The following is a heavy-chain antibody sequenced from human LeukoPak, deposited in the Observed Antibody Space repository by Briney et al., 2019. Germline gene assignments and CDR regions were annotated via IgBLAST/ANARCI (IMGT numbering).Heavy chain of an antibody. CDR2: ISSSGSTI. CDR3: ARGLGYGSGSYYEYYFDY. CDR1: GFTFSSYE. Sequence: GGSLRLSCAASGFTFSSYEMNWVRQAPGKGLEWVSYISSSGSTIYYADSVKGRFTISRDNAKNSLYLQMNSLRAEDTAVYYCARGLGYGSGSYYEYYFDYWGQGTLVTVSS. V-gene: IGHV3-48*03. D-gene: IGHD3-10*01. J-gene: IGHJ4*02.